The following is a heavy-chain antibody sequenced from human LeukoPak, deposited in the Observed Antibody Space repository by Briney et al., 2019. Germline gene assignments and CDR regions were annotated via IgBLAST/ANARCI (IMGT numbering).Heavy chain of an antibody. Sequence: SETLSLTCTVSGGSLSGSYWSWIRQPPGKQLEWIGYIYSSGSSGITTYNPSLQSRIIISQDTSKNDFSLMLTSVTAADAAVYYCARLAARRGYYYFGMDVWGQGTTVTV. V-gene: IGHV4-59*01. D-gene: IGHD3-10*01. CDR1: GGSLSGSY. CDR3: ARLAARRGYYYFGMDV. CDR2: IYSSGSSGIT. J-gene: IGHJ6*02.